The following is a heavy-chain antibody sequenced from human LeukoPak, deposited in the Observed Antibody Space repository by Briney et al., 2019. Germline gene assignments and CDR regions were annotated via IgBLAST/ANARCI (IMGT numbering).Heavy chain of an antibody. D-gene: IGHD6-13*01. Sequence: SETLSLTCAVSGYSISSGYYWGWIRQPPGKGLEWIGSIYHSGSTYYNPSLKSRVTLSVGTSKNQFSLKLSSVTAADTAVYYCVRIAAHSWPKDWGQGTLVTVSS. CDR1: GYSISSGYY. CDR3: VRIAAHSWPKD. V-gene: IGHV4-38-2*01. J-gene: IGHJ4*02. CDR2: IYHSGST.